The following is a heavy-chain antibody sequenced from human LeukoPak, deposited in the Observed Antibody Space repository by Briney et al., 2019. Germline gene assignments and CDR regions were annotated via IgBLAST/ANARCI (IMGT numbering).Heavy chain of an antibody. Sequence: SETLSLTCAVSGYSISSGYYWGWIRQPPGNGLEWIGSIYHSGSTYYNPSLKSRVTISVDTSKNQFSLKLRSVTAADTAVYYCARHASLLDGVNAWGQGTLVTVSS. CDR3: ARHASLLDGVNA. V-gene: IGHV4-38-2*01. CDR1: GYSISSGYY. D-gene: IGHD2-8*01. CDR2: IYHSGST. J-gene: IGHJ5*02.